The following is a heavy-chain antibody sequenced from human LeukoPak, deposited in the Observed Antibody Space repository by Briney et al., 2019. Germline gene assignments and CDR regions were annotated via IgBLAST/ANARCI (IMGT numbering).Heavy chain of an antibody. CDR1: GGTFSSYA. J-gene: IGHJ6*03. Sequence: ASVQVSCKASGGTFSSYAISWVRQAPGQGLEWMGGIIPTFGTANYAQKLQGRVTITADESTSTAYMELSSLRSEDTAVYYCARGEQWLGRGYYYYYMDVWGKGTTVTISS. CDR3: ARGEQWLGRGYYYYYMDV. CDR2: IIPTFGTA. V-gene: IGHV1-69*13. D-gene: IGHD6-19*01.